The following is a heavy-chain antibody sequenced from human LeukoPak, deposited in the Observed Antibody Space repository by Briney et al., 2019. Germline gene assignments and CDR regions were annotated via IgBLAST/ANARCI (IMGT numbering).Heavy chain of an antibody. CDR2: IRYDGSNK. D-gene: IGHD1-26*01. CDR1: GFTFSSYG. V-gene: IGHV3-30*02. Sequence: GGSLRLSCAASGFTFSSYGMHWVRQAPGKGLEWVAFIRYDGSNKYSADSVKGRFTISRDNSKNTLYLQMSSLRAEDTAVYYCAKDALGSYGDYPDYWGQGTLVTVSS. J-gene: IGHJ4*02. CDR3: AKDALGSYGDYPDY.